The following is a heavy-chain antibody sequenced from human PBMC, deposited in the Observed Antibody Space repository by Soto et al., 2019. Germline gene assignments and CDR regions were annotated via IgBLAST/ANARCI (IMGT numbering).Heavy chain of an antibody. D-gene: IGHD3-3*01. CDR3: ARGGSYDFWSGYYYYYYYGMDV. Sequence: SETLSLTCTVSGGSISSYYWSWIRQPPGKGLEWIGYIYYSGSTNYNPSLKSRVTISVDTSKNQFSLKLSSVTAADTAVYYCARGGSYDFWSGYYYYYYYGMDVWGQGTTVTVSS. J-gene: IGHJ6*02. CDR2: IYYSGST. V-gene: IGHV4-59*01. CDR1: GGSISSYY.